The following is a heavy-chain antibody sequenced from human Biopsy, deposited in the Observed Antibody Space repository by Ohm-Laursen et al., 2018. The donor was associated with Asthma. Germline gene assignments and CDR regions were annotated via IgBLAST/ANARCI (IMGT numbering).Heavy chain of an antibody. V-gene: IGHV1-69*13. CDR3: ARKAGSCISRTCYSLDF. D-gene: IGHD2-2*01. Sequence: SVKVSCKSLGGTFNTYVIGWVRQAPGQGLEWMGGINSVFGTTTYPQKFQDRVTITADDSTSTVYMELSSLRSEDTAVYYCARKAGSCISRTCYSLDFGGQGTLVTVSS. CDR2: INSVFGTT. J-gene: IGHJ4*02. CDR1: GGTFNTYV.